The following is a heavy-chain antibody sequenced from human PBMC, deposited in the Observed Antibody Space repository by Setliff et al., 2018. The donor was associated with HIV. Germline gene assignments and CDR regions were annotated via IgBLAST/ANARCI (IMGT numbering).Heavy chain of an antibody. Sequence: PSETLSLTCTVSGGSISSHYWSWIRQPPGKGLEWIGSIYYSGSTNYNPSLKSRVTISVDTSKNQFSLKLGSVTAADTAVYYCARDPYYNFVLGYFDLWGRGTLVTVSS. CDR1: GGSISSHY. CDR2: IYYSGST. D-gene: IGHD3-3*01. V-gene: IGHV4-59*11. CDR3: ARDPYYNFVLGYFDL. J-gene: IGHJ2*01.